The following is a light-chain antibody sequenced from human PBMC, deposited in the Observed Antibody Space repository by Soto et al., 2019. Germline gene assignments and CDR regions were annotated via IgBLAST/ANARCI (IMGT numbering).Light chain of an antibody. CDR1: SSDVGAYKY. V-gene: IGLV2-8*01. Sequence: QSALTQPPSASGSPGQSVTISCTGTSSDVGAYKYVSWYQQYPGKAPKLMIYEVSKRTSGXXDXFSGSKSGNTASLTVSGLQAEDEADYYCTSYVGSNIWVFGGGTKVTVL. J-gene: IGLJ3*02. CDR3: TSYVGSNIWV. CDR2: EVS.